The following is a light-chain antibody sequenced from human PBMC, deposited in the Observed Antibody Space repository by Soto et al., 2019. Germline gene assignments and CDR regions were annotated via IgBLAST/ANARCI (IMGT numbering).Light chain of an antibody. V-gene: IGLV1-47*01. CDR2: RND. CDR1: SSNIGTNY. J-gene: IGLJ3*02. Sequence: QSSLTQPPSASGTPGRRVTIACSGSSSNIGTNYVYWYQKLPGTAPKLLVYRNDQRPSGVPDRFSGSRSGTSASLAISALRSEDEAEYYCVAWDDSLSGWVFGGGTKVTVL. CDR3: VAWDDSLSGWV.